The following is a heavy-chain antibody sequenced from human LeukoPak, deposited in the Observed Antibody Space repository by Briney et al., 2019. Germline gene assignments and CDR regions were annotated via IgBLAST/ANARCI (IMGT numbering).Heavy chain of an antibody. CDR1: GGSISSSSYY. D-gene: IGHD5-18*01. CDR3: ARHSSRGYSYGYPWYFDL. Sequence: PSETLSLTCTVSGGSISSSSYYWGWIRQPPGKGLEWIGSIYYSGSTYYNPSLKSRVTISVDTSKNQFSLKLSSVTAADTAVYYCARHSSRGYSYGYPWYFDLWGRGTLVTVSS. J-gene: IGHJ2*01. V-gene: IGHV4-39*01. CDR2: IYYSGST.